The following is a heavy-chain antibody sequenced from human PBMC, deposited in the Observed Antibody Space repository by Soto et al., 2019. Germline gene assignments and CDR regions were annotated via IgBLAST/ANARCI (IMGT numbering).Heavy chain of an antibody. CDR2: ISNSGSTI. Sequence: PGGSLRLSCAASRFTFSDYCMNWIRQAPGKGLEWVSYISNSGSTIYYADSVKGRFTISRDNAKNSLYLQMNSLRAEDTAVYYCAGAPVDCINGVCYREHNWFDPWGQGTLVTVSS. J-gene: IGHJ5*02. D-gene: IGHD2-8*01. V-gene: IGHV3-11*01. CDR1: RFTFSDYC. CDR3: AGAPVDCINGVCYREHNWFDP.